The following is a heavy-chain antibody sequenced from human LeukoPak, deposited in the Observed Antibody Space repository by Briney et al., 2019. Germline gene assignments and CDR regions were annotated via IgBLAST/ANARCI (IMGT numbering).Heavy chain of an antibody. D-gene: IGHD6-6*01. J-gene: IGHJ6*02. CDR2: IYYSGNT. V-gene: IGHV4-59*01. Sequence: PSETLSPTCAVYGGSFSGYYWSWIRQPPGKGLEWIGYIYYSGNTIYNSSLKSRVTISVDKSKNQFSLKLSSVTAADTAVYYCARSYSSSGYYYYGMDLWGQGTTVTVSS. CDR3: ARSYSSSGYYYYGMDL. CDR1: GGSFSGYY.